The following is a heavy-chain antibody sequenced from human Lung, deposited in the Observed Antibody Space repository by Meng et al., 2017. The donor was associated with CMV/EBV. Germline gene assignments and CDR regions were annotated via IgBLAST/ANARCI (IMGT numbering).Heavy chain of an antibody. Sequence: SXTXSPTCTVAGGSISSYYWSWIRQPPGKGLEWIGYIYYSGSTNYNPSLKSRVTISVDTSKNQFSLKLSSVTAADTAVYYCARDGSLGYFDYWGQGTLVTVSS. CDR2: IYYSGST. J-gene: IGHJ4*02. V-gene: IGHV4-59*01. D-gene: IGHD5-12*01. CDR1: GGSISSYY. CDR3: ARDGSLGYFDY.